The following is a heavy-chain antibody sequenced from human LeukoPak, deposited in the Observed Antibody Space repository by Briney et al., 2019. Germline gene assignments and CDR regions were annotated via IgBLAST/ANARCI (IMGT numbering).Heavy chain of an antibody. J-gene: IGHJ4*02. CDR2: ISSTSSTI. Sequence: GRSLRLSCAASGFTFSNYNMNWVRQAQGQGLEWVSHISSTSSTIYYADSVKGRFTISRDNAKNSLYLQMNSLRDEDTAAYYCARRFDYWGQGTLVTVSS. CDR1: GFTFSNYN. CDR3: ARRFDY. V-gene: IGHV3-48*02.